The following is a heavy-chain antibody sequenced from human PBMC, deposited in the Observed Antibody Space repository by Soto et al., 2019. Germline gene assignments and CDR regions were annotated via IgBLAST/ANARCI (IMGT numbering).Heavy chain of an antibody. V-gene: IGHV4-39*01. Sequence: SETLSLTCTVSGGSISSSSYYWGWIRQPPGKGLEWIGSIYYSGSTYYNPSLKSRVTISVDTSKNQFSLKLSSVTAADTAVYYCARSSRLITMVRGLIITWYGMDVWGQGTTVT. CDR3: ARSSRLITMVRGLIITWYGMDV. J-gene: IGHJ6*02. D-gene: IGHD3-10*01. CDR1: GGSISSSSYY. CDR2: IYYSGST.